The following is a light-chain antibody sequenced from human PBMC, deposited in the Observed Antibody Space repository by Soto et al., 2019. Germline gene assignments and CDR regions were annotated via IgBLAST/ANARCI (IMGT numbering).Light chain of an antibody. CDR2: AVS. CDR1: QTIGAY. V-gene: IGKV1-39*01. CDR3: QQTYITSWT. Sequence: DSPATESPSSLSASVGDRVTITRRPSQTIGAYLNWYQQRPGEAPKLLIYAVSNLRDGVPSRFSGSGSGTEFTLTIGSLHPEDYATYYCQQTYITSWTFGQGTKVDIK. J-gene: IGKJ1*01.